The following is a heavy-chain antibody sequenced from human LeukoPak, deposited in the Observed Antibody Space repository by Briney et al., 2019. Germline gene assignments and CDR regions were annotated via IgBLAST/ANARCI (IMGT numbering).Heavy chain of an antibody. CDR3: ARDCCNSAWSSD. Sequence: GGSLRLSCAASGFTVSSNFMTWVRQAPGKGLEWVSVIYSDSNTYYADSVKGRFTISRGNSKNRRYLQVNSRRAQDTAVYYCARDCCNSAWSSDWGQGTLVTVSS. V-gene: IGHV3-53*01. CDR1: GFTVSSNF. J-gene: IGHJ4*02. CDR2: IYSDSNT. D-gene: IGHD2/OR15-2a*01.